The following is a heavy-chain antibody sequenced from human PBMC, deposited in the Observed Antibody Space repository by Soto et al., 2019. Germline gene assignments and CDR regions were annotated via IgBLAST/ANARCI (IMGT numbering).Heavy chain of an antibody. J-gene: IGHJ3*02. CDR1: GWSFSGYY. CDR2: INHSGST. D-gene: IGHD1-26*01. V-gene: IGHV4-34*01. CDR3: ARVKRSGSYPHPMYAFDI. Sequence: SETLSLTSAVYGWSFSGYYWSWIRQPPGKGLEWIGEINHSGSTNYNPSLKSRVTISVDTSKNQFSLKLSSVTAADTAVYYCARVKRSGSYPHPMYAFDIWGQGTMVTVSS.